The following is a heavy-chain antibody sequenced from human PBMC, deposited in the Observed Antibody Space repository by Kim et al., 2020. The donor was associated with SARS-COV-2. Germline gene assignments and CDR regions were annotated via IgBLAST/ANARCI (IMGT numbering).Heavy chain of an antibody. Sequence: GGSLRLSCVGSGFTFSKYAMTWVRQASGKGLEWVSGISGSGSNVYYADSVKGRFAISRDNFRNTLFLHMNSLRVAATAIFYCARGPYCTPTSFYSVGAF. CDR3: ARGPYCTPTSFYSVGAF. CDR2: ISGSGSNV. CDR1: GFTFSKYA. J-gene: IGHJ3*01. D-gene: IGHD2-2*01. V-gene: IGHV3-23*01.